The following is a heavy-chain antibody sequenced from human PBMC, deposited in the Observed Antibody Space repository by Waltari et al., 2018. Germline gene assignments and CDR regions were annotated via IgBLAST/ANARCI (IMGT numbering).Heavy chain of an antibody. J-gene: IGHJ3*02. CDR3: ARALVAAAGRAFDI. CDR2: IYTSGST. V-gene: IGHV4-61*02. D-gene: IGHD6-13*01. CDR1: GGSISRGIYY. Sequence: QVQLQESGPGLVKPSQTLSLTCTVSGGSISRGIYYWSWIRQPAGKGLEWIGRIYTSGSTNYNPSLKSRVTISVDTSKNQFSLKLSSVTAADTAVYYCARALVAAAGRAFDIWGQGTMVTVSS.